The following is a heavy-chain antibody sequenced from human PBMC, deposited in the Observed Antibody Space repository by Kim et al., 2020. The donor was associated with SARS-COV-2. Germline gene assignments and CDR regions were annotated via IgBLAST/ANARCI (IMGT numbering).Heavy chain of an antibody. J-gene: IGHJ4*02. V-gene: IGHV3-30*02. D-gene: IGHD2-2*01. Sequence: VKGRFTISRDKSKNPLYLQMNSLRAEDTAVYYCAKDRVGCSSTSCYLFDYWGQGTLVTVSS. CDR3: AKDRVGCSSTSCYLFDY.